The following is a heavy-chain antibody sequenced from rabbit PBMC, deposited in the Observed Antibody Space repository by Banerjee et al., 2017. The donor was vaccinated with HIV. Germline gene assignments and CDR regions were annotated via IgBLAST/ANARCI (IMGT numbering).Heavy chain of an antibody. Sequence: QSLEESGGDLVKPGASLTLTCTASGFSFSSYYYMSWVRQAPGKGLEWIGTIYTGSSGSTYYASWATGRFTISKTSSTTVTLQMTSLTAADTATYFCVRGMNMVIRLDLWGPGTLVTVS. J-gene: IGHJ3*01. D-gene: IGHD2-1*01. CDR1: GFSFSSYYY. CDR2: IYTGSSGST. CDR3: VRGMNMVIRLDL. V-gene: IGHV1S40*01.